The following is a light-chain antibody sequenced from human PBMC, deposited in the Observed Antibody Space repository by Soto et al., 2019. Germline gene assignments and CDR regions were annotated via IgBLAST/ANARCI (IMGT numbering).Light chain of an antibody. CDR2: DVS. CDR1: QSISAS. J-gene: IGKJ1*01. CDR3: QQYHGFSRT. Sequence: DIQMTQSPSTLSASVGDRVTINCRASQSISASLAWYQQKPGKAPDLLISDVSKLERGVTSRFSGSGSGTEFTLTISSMQPDDLATYYCQQYHGFSRTFGQGTKVDI. V-gene: IGKV1-5*01.